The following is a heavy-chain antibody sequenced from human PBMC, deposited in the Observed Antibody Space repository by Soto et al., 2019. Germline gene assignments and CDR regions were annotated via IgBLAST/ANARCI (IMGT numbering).Heavy chain of an antibody. D-gene: IGHD3-10*01. CDR1: GFTVSSYD. V-gene: IGHV3-13*01. Sequence: EVQLVESGGGLVQPGGSLRLACAASGFTVSSYDMHWVRHVTGKSLEWVSTLGAGGDTYFPDSVKGRFTISRETVKNSLSIQMNSLGAGDTAVYYCARGTMVRGTLDPGISGPLDYWGQGTLVAVSS. CDR2: LGAGGDT. J-gene: IGHJ4*02. CDR3: ARGTMVRGTLDPGISGPLDY.